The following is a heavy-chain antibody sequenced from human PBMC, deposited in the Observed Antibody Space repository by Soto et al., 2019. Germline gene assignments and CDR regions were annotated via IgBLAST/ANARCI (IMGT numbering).Heavy chain of an antibody. V-gene: IGHV3-48*03. CDR2: ISSSGSPI. CDR1: GFTFSSHE. CDR3: VRSWGVYCSSTRCYSPWLDP. D-gene: IGHD2-2*02. Sequence: QSGGSLRLSCVASGFTFSSHEMNWVRQAPGKGLEWVSYISSSGSPIDYADSVRGRFTISRDNAKNSVILQMNSLRVEDTAVYYCVRSWGVYCSSTRCYSPWLDPWGQGTLVTVSS. J-gene: IGHJ5*02.